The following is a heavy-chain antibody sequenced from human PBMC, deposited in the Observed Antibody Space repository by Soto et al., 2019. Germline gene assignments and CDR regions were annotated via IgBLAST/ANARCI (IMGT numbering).Heavy chain of an antibody. CDR3: ARVTGSSSSYYFDY. CDR2: INPNSGGT. V-gene: IGHV1-2*04. Sequence: ASVKVSCKASGYTFTSYCMSWVRQSPVQGLEWMGWINPNSGGTNYAQKFQGWVTMTRDTSISTAYMELSRLRSDDTAVYYCARVTGSSSSYYFDYWGQGTLVTVSS. D-gene: IGHD6-6*01. CDR1: GYTFTSYC. J-gene: IGHJ4*02.